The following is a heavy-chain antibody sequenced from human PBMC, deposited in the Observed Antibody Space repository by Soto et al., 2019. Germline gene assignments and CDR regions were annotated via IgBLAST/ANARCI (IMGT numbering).Heavy chain of an antibody. D-gene: IGHD2-21*01. J-gene: IGHJ4*02. CDR1: GYSFSLYG. CDR2: ISTYNGNT. Sequence: QVQLVQSGAEMKKPGASVKVSCKASGYSFSLYGISWVRQAPGQGLECMGWISTYNGNTKYAQKFQDRVTFTTDTSTSTAYMEVTSLGSDDTAVYYCARMIASSLDYWGQGTLVTVSS. V-gene: IGHV1-18*04. CDR3: ARMIASSLDY.